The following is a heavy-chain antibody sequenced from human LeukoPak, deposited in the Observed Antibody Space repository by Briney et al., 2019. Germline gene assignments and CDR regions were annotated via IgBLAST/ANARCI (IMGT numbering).Heavy chain of an antibody. CDR2: MNPNSGNT. J-gene: IGHJ6*02. Sequence: ASVKVSCKASGYTFTSYGISWVRQAPGQGLEWMGWMNPNSGNTGYAQKFQGRVTMTRNTSISTAYMELSSLRSEDTAVYYCARGWGTDYYYYYGMDVWGQGTTVTVSS. D-gene: IGHD2-8*02. CDR1: GYTFTSYG. CDR3: ARGWGTDYYYYYGMDV. V-gene: IGHV1-8*02.